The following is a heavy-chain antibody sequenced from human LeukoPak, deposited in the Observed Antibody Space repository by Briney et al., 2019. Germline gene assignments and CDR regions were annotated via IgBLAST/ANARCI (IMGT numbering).Heavy chain of an antibody. D-gene: IGHD4-17*01. Sequence: TSETLPLTCTVSGDSISSNSYYWGWIRQPPGKGLEWIGSIFYRGTTYYNPSLQSRVSMSVDTSKNEFSLNLTSVTAADTAVYYCASIFYGDYINWLDPWGQGTLVIVSS. CDR2: IFYRGTT. J-gene: IGHJ5*02. V-gene: IGHV4-39*01. CDR3: ASIFYGDYINWLDP. CDR1: GDSISSNSYY.